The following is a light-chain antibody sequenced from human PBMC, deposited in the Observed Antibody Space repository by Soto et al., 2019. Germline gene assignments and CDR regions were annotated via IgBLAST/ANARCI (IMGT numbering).Light chain of an antibody. CDR2: KAS. V-gene: IGKV1-5*03. CDR3: QHYNSYSEA. J-gene: IGKJ1*01. CDR1: QTISSW. Sequence: DIQMTQSPSTLSGSVGDRVTITCRASQTISSWLAWYQQKPGKAPKLLIYKASTLKSGVPPRFSGSGSGTEFTLTISILQPDDFATYYCQHYNSYSEAFGQGTKVDNK.